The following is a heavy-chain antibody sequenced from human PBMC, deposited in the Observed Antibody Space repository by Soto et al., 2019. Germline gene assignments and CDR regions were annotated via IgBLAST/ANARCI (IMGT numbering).Heavy chain of an antibody. J-gene: IGHJ4*02. CDR1: GGTFSSYA. D-gene: IGHD5-12*01. V-gene: IGHV1-69*13. Sequence: SVKVSCKASGGTFSSYAISWVRQAPGQGLEWMGGIIPIFGTANYAQKFQGRVTITADESTSTAYMELSSLRSEDTAVYYCARDFRDGYKDYFDYWGQGTLVTVSS. CDR3: ARDFRDGYKDYFDY. CDR2: IIPIFGTA.